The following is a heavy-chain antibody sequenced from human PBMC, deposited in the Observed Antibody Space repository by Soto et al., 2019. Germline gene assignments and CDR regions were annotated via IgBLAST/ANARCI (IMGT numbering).Heavy chain of an antibody. V-gene: IGHV1-69*01. Sequence: ASVNVSFKASGGTFSSYAISWVRQAPGQGLELMGGIIPIFGTANYAQKFQGRVTITAEESTSTAYMELSSLRSEDTAVYYCARSGNWNDYYYSGMDVWGQWTTVTVSS. CDR1: GGTFSSYA. J-gene: IGHJ6*02. D-gene: IGHD1-1*01. CDR3: ARSGNWNDYYYSGMDV. CDR2: IIPIFGTA.